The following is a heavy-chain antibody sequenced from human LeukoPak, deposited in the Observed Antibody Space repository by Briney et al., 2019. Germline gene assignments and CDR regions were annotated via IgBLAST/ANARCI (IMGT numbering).Heavy chain of an antibody. J-gene: IGHJ4*02. CDR1: GFTFDDYG. V-gene: IGHV3-43D*03. CDR3: ARTAGYFDY. Sequence: GGSLRLSCAASGFTFDDYGMHWVRQGPGKGLEWVSFISWDGDSTYYGDSVKGRFTISRDNSKNSLYLQMNSLRAEDTAVYYCARTAGYFDYWGQGTLVTVSS. CDR2: ISWDGDST. D-gene: IGHD6-19*01.